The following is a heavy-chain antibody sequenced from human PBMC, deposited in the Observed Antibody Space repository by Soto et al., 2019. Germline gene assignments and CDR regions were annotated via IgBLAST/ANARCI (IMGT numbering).Heavy chain of an antibody. J-gene: IGHJ3*02. D-gene: IGHD3-16*01. CDR1: GGTFSSYT. CDR3: VRAYRPRDAFDI. CDR2: IIPILGIA. Sequence: QVQLVQSGAEVKKPGSSVKVSCKASGGTFSSYTISWVRQAPGQGLEWMGRIIPILGIANYAQKFQGRVTITADKSTSTAYMELSSLRSEDTAVYYCVRAYRPRDAFDIWGQGTMVTVSS. V-gene: IGHV1-69*02.